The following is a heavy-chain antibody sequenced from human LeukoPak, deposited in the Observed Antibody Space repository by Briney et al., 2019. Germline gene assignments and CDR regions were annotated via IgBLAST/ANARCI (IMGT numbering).Heavy chain of an antibody. CDR3: TRGGLEPFDY. J-gene: IGHJ4*02. CDR2: MNPEETTT. V-gene: IGHV3-74*01. CDR1: GFTFSRFW. Sequence: GGSLRLSCAASGFTFSRFWMHWVRQAPGKGLVWVSRMNPEETTTTYADSVKGRFTISRDNAKNTLYLQMNSLRAEDTAVHYCTRGGLEPFDYWGLGTLVTVSS. D-gene: IGHD1-14*01.